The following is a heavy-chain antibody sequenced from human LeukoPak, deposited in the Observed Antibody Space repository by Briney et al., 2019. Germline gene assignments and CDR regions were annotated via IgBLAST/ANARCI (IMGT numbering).Heavy chain of an antibody. V-gene: IGHV1-69*01. D-gene: IGHD3-10*01. J-gene: IGHJ4*02. CDR1: GGTFTSYD. CDR2: IIPIFGTA. Sequence: SVTVSCKACGGTFTSYDICWVRQAPGQGLEWMGGIIPIFGTANYAQKFQGRVTITADESTSTAYMELSSLRSEDTAVYYCARYYYDSGSKPLYYWGQGTLVTVSP. CDR3: ARYYYDSGSKPLYY.